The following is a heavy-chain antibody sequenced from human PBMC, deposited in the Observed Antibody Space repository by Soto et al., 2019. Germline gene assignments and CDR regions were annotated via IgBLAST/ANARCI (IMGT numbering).Heavy chain of an antibody. CDR2: IHYSGST. V-gene: IGHV4-59*01. D-gene: IGHD2-15*01. Sequence: SETLSLTCTVSGGSISSYYWSWIRQPPGKGLEWIGYIHYSGSTNYNPSLKSRVTISVDTSKNQFSLKLSSVTAADTAVYYCARGSSYSGYCSGGSSYTYDFWGQGTLVTVSS. J-gene: IGHJ4*02. CDR1: GGSISSYY. CDR3: ARGSSYSGYCSGGSSYTYDF.